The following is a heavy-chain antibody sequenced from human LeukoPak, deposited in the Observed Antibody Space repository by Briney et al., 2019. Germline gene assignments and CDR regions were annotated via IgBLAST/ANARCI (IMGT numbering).Heavy chain of an antibody. CDR2: IYHTGST. J-gene: IGHJ4*02. CDR1: GGSISSGGYS. Sequence: SETLSLTCAVSGGSISSGGYSWSWVRQPPGKGLEWIGEIYHTGSTNYNPSLKSRLTMSVDMSKNQFSLKLSSVTAADTAVYYCVRGGNYLFDYWGQGTLVTVSS. V-gene: IGHV4-30-2*01. CDR3: VRGGNYLFDY. D-gene: IGHD1-7*01.